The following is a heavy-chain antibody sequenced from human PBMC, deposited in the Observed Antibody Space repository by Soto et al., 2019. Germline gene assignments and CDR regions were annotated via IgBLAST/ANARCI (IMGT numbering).Heavy chain of an antibody. Sequence: EVQLLESGGGLVQPGGSLRLSCAASGFTFSSYAMSWVRQAPGKGLEWVSAISGSGGSTYYADSVKGRFTISRDNSKNTLYLQMNSLRAEDTAVYYCASRRGEGSGKIQQNYYYYYYMDVWGKGTTVTVSS. J-gene: IGHJ6*03. D-gene: IGHD3-10*01. CDR2: ISGSGGST. CDR1: GFTFSSYA. V-gene: IGHV3-23*01. CDR3: ASRRGEGSGKIQQNYYYYYYMDV.